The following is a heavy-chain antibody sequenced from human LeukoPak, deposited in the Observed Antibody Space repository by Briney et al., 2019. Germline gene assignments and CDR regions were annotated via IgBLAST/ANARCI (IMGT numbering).Heavy chain of an antibody. CDR3: ARQVAAAGSFDY. J-gene: IGHJ4*02. CDR2: INPNSGGT. Sequence: ASVKVSCKASGYIFIGYYMHWVRQAPGQGLEWMGWINPNSGGTNYAQKFQGRVTMTRDTSISTAYMELSRLRSDDTAVYYCARQVAAAGSFDYWGQGTLVTVSS. CDR1: GYIFIGYY. D-gene: IGHD6-13*01. V-gene: IGHV1-2*02.